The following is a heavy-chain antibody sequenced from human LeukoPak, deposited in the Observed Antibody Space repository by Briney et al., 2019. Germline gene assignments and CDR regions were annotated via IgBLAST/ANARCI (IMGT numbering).Heavy chain of an antibody. D-gene: IGHD3-22*01. CDR1: GYTFTSYG. J-gene: IGHJ4*02. CDR3: ARDPSGWFDDSSGYRNDY. Sequence: ASVKVSCKASGYTFTSYGISWVRQAPGQGLEWMGWISAYNGNTNYAQKLQGRVTMTTDTSTSTAYMELRSLRSDDTAVYYCARDPSGWFDDSSGYRNDYWGQGTLVTVSS. V-gene: IGHV1-18*01. CDR2: ISAYNGNT.